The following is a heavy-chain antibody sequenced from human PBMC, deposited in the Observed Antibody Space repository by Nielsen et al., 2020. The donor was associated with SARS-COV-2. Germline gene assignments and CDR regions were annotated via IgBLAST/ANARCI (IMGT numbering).Heavy chain of an antibody. CDR2: ISSSSRYT. V-gene: IGHV3-11*03. CDR1: GFTFSDYY. J-gene: IGHJ4*02. D-gene: IGHD6-13*01. Sequence: GGSLRLSCAASGFTFSDYYMSWIRQAPGKGLEWVSYISSSSRYTNYADSVKGRFIISRDNAKNSLYLQMNSLRAEDTAVYHCANHLGDSRPFDYWGQGTLVTVSS. CDR3: ANHLGDSRPFDY.